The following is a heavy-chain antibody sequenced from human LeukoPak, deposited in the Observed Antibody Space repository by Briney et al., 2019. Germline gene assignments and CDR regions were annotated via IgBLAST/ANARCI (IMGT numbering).Heavy chain of an antibody. CDR1: GGSFSGYY. D-gene: IGHD6-13*01. CDR2: INHSGST. V-gene: IGHV4-34*01. CDR3: AIIAADYYYYIDV. Sequence: RPSKTLSLTCAVYGGSFSGYYWSWIRQPPGKGLEWIGEINHSGSTNYNPSLKSRVTISVDTSKNQFSLKLSSVTAADTAVYYCAIIAADYYYYIDVWGKGTTVTVSS. J-gene: IGHJ6*03.